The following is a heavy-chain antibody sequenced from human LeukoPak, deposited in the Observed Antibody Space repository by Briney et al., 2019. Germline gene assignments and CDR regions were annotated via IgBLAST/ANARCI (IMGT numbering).Heavy chain of an antibody. J-gene: IGHJ3*02. V-gene: IGHV4-59*06. CDR3: ARDTLMTTVAIDAFDI. D-gene: IGHD4-23*01. Sequence: PSETLSLTCTVSGGSISSYYWSWIRQHPGKGLEWIGYIYYSGSTYYNPSLKSRVTISVDTSKNQFSLKLSSVTAADTAVYYCARDTLMTTVAIDAFDIWGQGTMVTVSS. CDR1: GGSISSYY. CDR2: IYYSGST.